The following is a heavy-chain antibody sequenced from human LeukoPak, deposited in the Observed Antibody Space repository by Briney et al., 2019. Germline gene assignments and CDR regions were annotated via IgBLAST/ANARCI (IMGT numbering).Heavy chain of an antibody. CDR2: ISYDGSNK. V-gene: IGHV3-30-3*01. Sequence: PGGSLRLSCAASGFTFSTHAMSWVRQAPGKGLEWVAVISYDGSNKYYADSVKGRFTISRDNSKNTLYLQMNSLRAEDTAVYYCARELRRGYDEGPFDYWGQGTLVTVSS. J-gene: IGHJ4*02. CDR3: ARELRRGYDEGPFDY. CDR1: GFTFSTHA. D-gene: IGHD5-12*01.